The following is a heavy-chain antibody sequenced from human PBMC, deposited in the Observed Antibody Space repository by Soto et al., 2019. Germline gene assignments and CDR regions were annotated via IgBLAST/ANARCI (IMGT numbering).Heavy chain of an antibody. J-gene: IGHJ6*03. D-gene: IGHD5-12*01. Sequence: SDTLSLTCTVSGGSISSYYWSWIRQPPGKGLEWIGYIYYSGSTNYNPSLKSRVTISVDTSKNQFSLKLSSVTAADTAVYYCAREVAFSYYYYYMDVWGKGTTVTVSS. CDR3: AREVAFSYYYYYMDV. CDR2: IYYSGST. CDR1: GGSISSYY. V-gene: IGHV4-59*01.